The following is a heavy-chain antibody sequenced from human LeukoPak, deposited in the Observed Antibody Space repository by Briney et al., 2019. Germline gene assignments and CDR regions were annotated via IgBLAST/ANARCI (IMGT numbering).Heavy chain of an antibody. CDR1: GFTFSSYW. J-gene: IGHJ4*02. CDR2: INQDASVR. D-gene: IGHD6-13*01. V-gene: IGHV3-7*01. Sequence: GGSLRLSCAASGFTFSSYWMSWVRQTPEKGLEFVANINQDASVRNYMDSLKGRCTISRDNAKKSVYLEINSLRADDTAVYYCARDPGSSSFDLWGQGALVTVSS. CDR3: ARDPGSSSFDL.